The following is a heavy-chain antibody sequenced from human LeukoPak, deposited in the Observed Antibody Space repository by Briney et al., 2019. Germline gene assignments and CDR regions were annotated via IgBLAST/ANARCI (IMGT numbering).Heavy chain of an antibody. CDR2: ISSSGSTM. Sequence: GGSLRLSCAASGFTFSDYYMSWIRQAPAKGLEWVSYISSSGSTMYYADSVKGRFTVSRDNGRNSVYLQMNSLRAEDTAVYFCTREVRYGAGSYPFESWGQGTLVTVSS. CDR3: TREVRYGAGSYPFES. J-gene: IGHJ4*02. V-gene: IGHV3-11*01. CDR1: GFTFSDYY. D-gene: IGHD3-10*01.